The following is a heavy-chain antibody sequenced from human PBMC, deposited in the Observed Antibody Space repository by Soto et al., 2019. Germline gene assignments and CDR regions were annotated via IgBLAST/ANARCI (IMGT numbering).Heavy chain of an antibody. CDR3: ARGVVVVAVKAFDY. V-gene: IGHV4-34*01. D-gene: IGHD2-15*01. Sequence: SETLSLTCAVYGGSFSGYYWSWIRQPPGKGLEWIGEINHSGSTNYNPSLKSRVTISVDTSKNQFSLKLSSVTAADTAAYYCARGVVVVAVKAFDYWGQGTLVTVSS. J-gene: IGHJ4*02. CDR1: GGSFSGYY. CDR2: INHSGST.